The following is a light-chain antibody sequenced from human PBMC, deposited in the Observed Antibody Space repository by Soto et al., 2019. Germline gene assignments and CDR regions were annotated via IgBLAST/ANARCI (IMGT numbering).Light chain of an antibody. CDR3: QQYGSSSYT. J-gene: IGKJ2*01. V-gene: IGKV3-20*01. Sequence: EIVLTQSPGTLSLSPGERATLSCRTSQSVSSSSLAWYQQKPGQAPRLLIYGASIRATGIPDRFSGSGSGTDFTLTISRLELEDFAVYYCQQYGSSSYTFGQGTKLEIK. CDR1: QSVSSSS. CDR2: GAS.